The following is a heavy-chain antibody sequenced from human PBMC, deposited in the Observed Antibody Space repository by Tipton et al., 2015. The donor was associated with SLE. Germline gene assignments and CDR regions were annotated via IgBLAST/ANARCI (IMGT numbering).Heavy chain of an antibody. V-gene: IGHV4-59*01. CDR3: ARGGTDYDVWLGCPYFDL. D-gene: IGHD3-3*01. Sequence: TLSLTCTVSGDSISPYYWSWIRQPPGKGLEWIGYISDSGSTNYNPSLRSRVAISVDTSKNQFSLRLDSMTSADTAVYYCARGGTDYDVWLGCPYFDLWGRGTLVTVSS. CDR2: ISDSGST. CDR1: GDSISPYY. J-gene: IGHJ2*01.